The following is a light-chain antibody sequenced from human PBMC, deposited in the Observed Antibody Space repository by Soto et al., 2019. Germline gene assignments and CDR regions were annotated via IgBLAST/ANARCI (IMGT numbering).Light chain of an antibody. CDR1: QSLNSW. Sequence: DIQMTQSPSSVSASVGDSVSITCRASQSLNSWLAWYQQKPGKAPTLLIYLASNLQSGVPSRFSGSGSGTDFTLTITSLQPEDSATYYCQQSNNFPYTFGQGTKLEIK. V-gene: IGKV1-12*01. CDR2: LAS. CDR3: QQSNNFPYT. J-gene: IGKJ2*01.